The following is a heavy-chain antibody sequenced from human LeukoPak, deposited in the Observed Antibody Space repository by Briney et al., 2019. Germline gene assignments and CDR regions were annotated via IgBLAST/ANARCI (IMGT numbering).Heavy chain of an antibody. Sequence: PGGSLRLSCAASGFTFSSYSMYWVRQAPGKGLEWVSYISSGSSTIYYADSVKGRFTVSRDNAKNSLYLQMNSLRDEDTAVYYCASLDSVVVTAMGYYWGQGTLVTVSS. J-gene: IGHJ4*02. CDR1: GFTFSSYS. CDR2: ISSGSSTI. V-gene: IGHV3-48*02. CDR3: ASLDSVVVTAMGYY. D-gene: IGHD2-21*02.